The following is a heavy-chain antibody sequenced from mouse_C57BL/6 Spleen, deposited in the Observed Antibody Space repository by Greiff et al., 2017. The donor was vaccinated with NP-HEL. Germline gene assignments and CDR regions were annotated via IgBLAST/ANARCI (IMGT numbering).Heavy chain of an antibody. CDR1: GYTFTSYW. D-gene: IGHD2-2*01. Sequence: QVQLQQPGAELVKPGASVKLSCKASGYTFTSYWMHWVKQRPGQGLEWIGMIHPNSGSTNYNEKFKSKATLTVDKSSSTAYMQLSSLTSEDSAVYYCARSLYYGYDDGYFDYWGQGTTLTVSS. CDR2: IHPNSGST. J-gene: IGHJ2*01. CDR3: ARSLYYGYDDGYFDY. V-gene: IGHV1-64*01.